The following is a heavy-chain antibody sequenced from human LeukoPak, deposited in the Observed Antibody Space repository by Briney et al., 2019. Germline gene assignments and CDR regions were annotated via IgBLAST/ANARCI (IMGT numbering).Heavy chain of an antibody. CDR2: IVVGSGNT. CDR3: VADVVSAVGVLAS. D-gene: IGHD2-15*01. Sequence: SVKVSCKDSGFTFLKSAVQWVRQTRGQRLEWIGWIVVGSGNTNYAQKSSERVSISRDMSTNTAYMELSGLRSEDTAAYYCVADVVSAVGVLASWGQGTLVTVSS. J-gene: IGHJ5*02. CDR1: GFTFLKSA. V-gene: IGHV1-58*01.